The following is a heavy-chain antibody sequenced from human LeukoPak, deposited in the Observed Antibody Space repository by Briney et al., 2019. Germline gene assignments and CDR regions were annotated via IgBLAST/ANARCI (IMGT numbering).Heavy chain of an antibody. V-gene: IGHV4-59*01. CDR1: GGSIITYY. Sequence: PSETLSLTCTVSGGSIITYYWSWIRQPPGKGLEWIGYIHNRRSHNYNPSLKSRVTISVDTSKNQFSLKLSSVTAADTAVYYCARLGLFYGDYPYYFDYWGQGTLVTVSS. D-gene: IGHD4-17*01. CDR3: ARLGLFYGDYPYYFDY. CDR2: IHNRRSH. J-gene: IGHJ4*02.